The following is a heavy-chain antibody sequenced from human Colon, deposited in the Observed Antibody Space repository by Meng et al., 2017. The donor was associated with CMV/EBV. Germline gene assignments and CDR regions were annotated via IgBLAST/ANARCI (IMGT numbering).Heavy chain of an antibody. CDR3: ARDLRGSEAFDF. J-gene: IGHJ3*01. CDR1: GYTFTDYY. D-gene: IGHD3-16*01. V-gene: IGHV1-2*02. CDR2: INPASGGT. Sequence: ASVKVSCKASGYTFTDYYIHWVRQAPDQRLEWMGWINPASGGTAYAQMFQGRVTMTRDTSISTAYMELSRLKSNDTALYYCARDLRGSEAFDFWGQGTMVTVSS.